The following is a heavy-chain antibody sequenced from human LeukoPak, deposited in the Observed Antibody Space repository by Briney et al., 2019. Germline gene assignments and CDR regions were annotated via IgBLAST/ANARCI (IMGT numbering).Heavy chain of an antibody. V-gene: IGHV3-21*01. Sequence: GGSLRLSCAASGFTFSSYAMSWVRQAPGKGLEWVSSISVRSNYIYYADSVRGRFSISRDDARDSLYLQMNSLRAEDTAVYYCVRLRRNSDTSGFYYYYDYWGQGTLVTVSS. CDR2: ISVRSNYI. CDR1: GFTFSSYA. CDR3: VRLRRNSDTSGFYYYYDY. J-gene: IGHJ4*02. D-gene: IGHD3-22*01.